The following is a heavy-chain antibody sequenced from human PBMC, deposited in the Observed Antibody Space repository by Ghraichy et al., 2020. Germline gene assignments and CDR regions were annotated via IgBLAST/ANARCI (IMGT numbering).Heavy chain of an antibody. CDR2: IYYSGST. CDR3: ARYYYDSSGYYYNYYYYYMDV. J-gene: IGHJ6*03. CDR1: GGSISSYY. D-gene: IGHD3-22*01. V-gene: IGHV4-59*01. Sequence: LSLTCTVSGGSISSYYWSWIRQPPGKGLEWIGYIYYSGSTNYNPSLKSRVTISVDTSKNQFSLKLSSVTAADTAVYYCARYYYDSSGYYYNYYYYYMDVWGKGTTVTVSS.